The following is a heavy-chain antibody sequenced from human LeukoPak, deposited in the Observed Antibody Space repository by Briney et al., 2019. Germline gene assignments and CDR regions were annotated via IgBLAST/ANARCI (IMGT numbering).Heavy chain of an antibody. J-gene: IGHJ4*02. V-gene: IGHV4-39*01. CDR1: GGSISSSSYY. CDR2: IYYSGST. D-gene: IGHD1-26*01. CDR3: ESHFAGGATNVYYFDY. Sequence: PSETLSLTCTVSGGSISSSSYYWGWIRQPPGKGLEWIGSIYYSGSTYYNPSLKSRVTISVDTSKNQFSLKLSSVTAADTAVYYCESHFAGGATNVYYFDYWGQGTLVTVSS.